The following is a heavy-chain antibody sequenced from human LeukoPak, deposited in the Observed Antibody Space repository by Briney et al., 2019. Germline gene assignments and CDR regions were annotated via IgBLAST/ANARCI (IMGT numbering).Heavy chain of an antibody. D-gene: IGHD3-10*01. J-gene: IGHJ4*02. CDR3: ARQFYGSGSCDY. CDR1: GYSFTSYW. V-gene: IGHV5-51*01. Sequence: AESLKISCKGSGYSFTSYWIGWVRQMTAKGLEWMGIIYPGDSDTRYSLSFQGQVTISADKFVSTAYLQWSSLKASDTAMYYCARQFYGSGSCDYWCQGTLVTVSS. CDR2: IYPGDSDT.